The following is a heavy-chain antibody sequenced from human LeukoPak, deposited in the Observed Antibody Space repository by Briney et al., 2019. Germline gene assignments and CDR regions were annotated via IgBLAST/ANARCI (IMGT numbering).Heavy chain of an antibody. CDR2: VINNFGRT. CDR1: GGRFISYD. Sequence: ASAKVSCKASGGRFISYDISWVRQAPRQGGEWMGGVINNFGRTNYEQKFQGRVTITADKSKNKVYMELNRLRSGDTAVYYCARDGKPVVRSANVYHGMDFLGKGATVTVSS. D-gene: IGHD2-2*01. CDR3: ARDGKPVVRSANVYHGMDF. J-gene: IGHJ6*04. V-gene: IGHV1-69*06.